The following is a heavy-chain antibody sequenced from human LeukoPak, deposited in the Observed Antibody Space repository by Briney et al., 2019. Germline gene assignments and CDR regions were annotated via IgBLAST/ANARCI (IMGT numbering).Heavy chain of an antibody. J-gene: IGHJ6*02. CDR2: ISSASNHI. V-gene: IGHV3-21*01. D-gene: IGHD3-10*01. CDR3: ARGLGRGADYYGSNFMDV. CDR1: GFSFSSYS. Sequence: GGSLRLSCVASGFSFSSYSMSWVRQPPGKGLEWVSSISSASNHIPSAESLRGRFTISRDNAKNSLYLQMSGLRAEDTAVYYCARGLGRGADYYGSNFMDVWSQGTTVTVSS.